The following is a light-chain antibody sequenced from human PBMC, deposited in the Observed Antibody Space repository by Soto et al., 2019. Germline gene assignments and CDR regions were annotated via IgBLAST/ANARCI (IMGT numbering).Light chain of an antibody. V-gene: IGKV3-15*01. CDR2: GAS. CDR1: QSVGSN. CDR3: QQYNNWPPRT. Sequence: EIVMTQSPATLSVSPGERATLSCRASQSVGSNLAWYQQKPGQAPRLLIYGASTRATGIPARFSGSGSGTEFTLTISSLQSEDFAVYYCQQYNNWPPRTFGQGTKVDNK. J-gene: IGKJ1*01.